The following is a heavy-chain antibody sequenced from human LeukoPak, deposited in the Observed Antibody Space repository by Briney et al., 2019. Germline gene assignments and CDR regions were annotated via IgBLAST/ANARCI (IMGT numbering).Heavy chain of an antibody. CDR1: GGSSSGYY. J-gene: IGHJ5*02. CDR3: ARDSSGYYLPFDP. CDR2: INHSGST. Sequence: SETLSLTCAVYGGSSSGYYWSWIRQPPGKGLEWIGEINHSGSTNYNPSLKSRVTISVDTSKNQFSLKLSSVTAADTAVYYCARDSSGYYLPFDPWGQGTLVTVSS. D-gene: IGHD3-22*01. V-gene: IGHV4-34*01.